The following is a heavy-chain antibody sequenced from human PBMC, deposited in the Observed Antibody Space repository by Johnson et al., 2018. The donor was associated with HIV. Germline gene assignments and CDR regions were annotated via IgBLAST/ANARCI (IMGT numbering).Heavy chain of an antibody. J-gene: IGHJ3*02. Sequence: VQLVESGGGLVQPGGSLRLSCAASGFTVSSNYMSWVRQAPGKGLEWVSVIYSGGSKDYADSVKGRFTISRDNSKNTPYLQRNSLRAEDTAVYYCARDGLAARVVGAFDIWGQGTMVTVSS. CDR3: ARDGLAARVVGAFDI. CDR1: GFTVSSNY. V-gene: IGHV3-66*02. D-gene: IGHD6-13*01. CDR2: IYSGGSK.